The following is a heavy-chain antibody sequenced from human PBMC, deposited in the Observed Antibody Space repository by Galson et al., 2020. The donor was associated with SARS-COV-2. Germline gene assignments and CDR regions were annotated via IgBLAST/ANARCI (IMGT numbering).Heavy chain of an antibody. CDR1: GDSINSGGYF. CDR3: VRDWGDCPSTDSFEI. V-gene: IGHV4-30-4*01. D-gene: IGHD3-16*01. Sequence: ASETLSLTCTVSGDSINSGGYFWSWIRQPPGEGLEWIGYIYYSGSTYYNPSLKSRITISVDTSKNQFSLKLRSVAAAATAVYYCVRDWGDCPSTDSFEIWGQGTMVTVSS. CDR2: IYYSGST. J-gene: IGHJ3*02.